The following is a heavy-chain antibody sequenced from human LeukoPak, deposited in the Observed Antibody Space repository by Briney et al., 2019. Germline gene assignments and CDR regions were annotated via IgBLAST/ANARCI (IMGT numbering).Heavy chain of an antibody. Sequence: GGSLRLSCAASGFTFSSYSMNWVRQAPGKGLEWVAFIRYDGSNKYYADSVKGRFTISRDNAKNSLYLQMNSLRAEDTAVYYCARAGVRFLESRDYYYYMDVWGKGTTVTVSS. D-gene: IGHD3-3*01. CDR3: ARAGVRFLESRDYYYYMDV. CDR1: GFTFSSYS. V-gene: IGHV3-30*02. J-gene: IGHJ6*03. CDR2: IRYDGSNK.